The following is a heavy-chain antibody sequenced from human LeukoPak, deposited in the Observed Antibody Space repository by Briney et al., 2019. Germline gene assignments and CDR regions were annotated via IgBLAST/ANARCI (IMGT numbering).Heavy chain of an antibody. J-gene: IGHJ4*02. Sequence: SQTLSLTCAISGDSVSSNSAAWNWIRQSPWRGLEWLGRTYYRSKWYNDYAVSVKSRITINPGTSKNQFSLQLNPVTSEDTAVYYCARDGTVRQLVFDYWGQGTLVTVSS. D-gene: IGHD6-6*01. CDR3: ARDGTVRQLVFDY. V-gene: IGHV6-1*01. CDR1: GDSVSSNSAA. CDR2: TYYRSKWYN.